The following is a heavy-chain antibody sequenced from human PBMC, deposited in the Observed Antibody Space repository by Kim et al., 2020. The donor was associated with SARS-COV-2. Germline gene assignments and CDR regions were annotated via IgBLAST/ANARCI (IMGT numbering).Heavy chain of an antibody. Sequence: SETLSLTCAVSGGSIRSSDWWWWVRHPPGKVLWLVGVIYDRGNTYYNPSLKSRVTISRDNSKNQFSLKLSSVTAADTAVYYCARVFGWFGELSGDDALDIWGQGTMFTASS. V-gene: IGHV4-4*02. D-gene: IGHD3-10*01. CDR2: IYDRGNT. CDR1: GGSIRSSDW. J-gene: IGHJ3*02. CDR3: ARVFGWFGELSGDDALDI.